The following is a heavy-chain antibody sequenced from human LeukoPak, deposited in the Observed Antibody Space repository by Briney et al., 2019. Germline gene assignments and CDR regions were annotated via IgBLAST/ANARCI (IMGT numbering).Heavy chain of an antibody. V-gene: IGHV3-7*04. J-gene: IGHJ5*02. D-gene: IGHD5-12*01. CDR1: GFTFSSYW. Sequence: PGGSLRLSCAASGFTFSSYWMNWVRQAPGKGLEWVANIQHDGSDTYYVDSVKGRFTISRDNAKNSLYLQMNSLRAEDTAVYYCARGSFRGYSTSWFDPWGQGTLDTVSS. CDR3: ARGSFRGYSTSWFDP. CDR2: IQHDGSDT.